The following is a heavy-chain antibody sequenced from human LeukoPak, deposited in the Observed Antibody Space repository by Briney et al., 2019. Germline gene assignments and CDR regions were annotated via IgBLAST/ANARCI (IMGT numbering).Heavy chain of an antibody. V-gene: IGHV4-34*01. D-gene: IGHD4/OR15-4a*01. CDR1: GGSFSGYY. CDR3: AREANPDAFDI. CDR2: INHSGST. Sequence: SETLSLTCAVYGGSFSGYYWSWIRQPPGKGLEWIGEINHSGSTNYNPSLKSRVTISVDTSKNQFSLKLSSVTAADTAVYYCAREANPDAFDIWGQGTMVTVSS. J-gene: IGHJ3*02.